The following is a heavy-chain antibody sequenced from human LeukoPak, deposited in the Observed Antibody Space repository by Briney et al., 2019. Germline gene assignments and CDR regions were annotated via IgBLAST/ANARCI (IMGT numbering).Heavy chain of an antibody. CDR3: ARDENDSSGYIPFYFDY. Sequence: GGSLRLSCAASGFTFSSYSMNWVRQAPGKGLEWVSSISSSSSYIYYADSVKGRFTISRDNAKNSLYLQMNSLRAEDTAVYYCARDENDSSGYIPFYFDYWGQGTLVTVSS. CDR2: ISSSSSYI. D-gene: IGHD3-22*01. V-gene: IGHV3-21*01. CDR1: GFTFSSYS. J-gene: IGHJ4*02.